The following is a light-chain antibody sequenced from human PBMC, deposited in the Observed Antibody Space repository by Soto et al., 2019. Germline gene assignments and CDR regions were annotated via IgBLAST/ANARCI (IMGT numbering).Light chain of an antibody. CDR3: STYTRSSPRV. CDR1: SSDVGGYHY. Sequence: QSVLTQPASVSGSPGQSITISCTGTSSDVGGYHYVSWYQQHPGKAPKLMSYDVSNRASGVSNRFAGSKSGNTASLAISGRQAEDEADYYCSTYTRSSPRVFGGGTKLTV. V-gene: IGLV2-14*01. CDR2: DVS. J-gene: IGLJ2*01.